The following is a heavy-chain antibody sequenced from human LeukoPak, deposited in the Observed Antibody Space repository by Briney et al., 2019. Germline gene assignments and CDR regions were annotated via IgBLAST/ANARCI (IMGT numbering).Heavy chain of an antibody. D-gene: IGHD6-13*01. Sequence: GGSLRLSCAASGFTFSSYAMHWVRQAPGKGLEYVSAISSNGGSTYYANSVKGRFTISRDNSKNTLYLQMGSLRVEDMAVYYCAVNIAAATFDYWGQGTLVTVSS. V-gene: IGHV3-64*01. J-gene: IGHJ4*02. CDR3: AVNIAAATFDY. CDR1: GFTFSSYA. CDR2: ISSNGGST.